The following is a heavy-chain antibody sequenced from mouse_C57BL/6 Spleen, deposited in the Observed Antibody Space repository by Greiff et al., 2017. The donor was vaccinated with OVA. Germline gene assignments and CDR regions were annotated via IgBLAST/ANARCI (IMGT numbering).Heavy chain of an antibody. CDR3: ARGGYDYEFAY. CDR1: GYSITSGYD. Sequence: ESGPGMVKPSQSLSLTCTVTGYSITSGYDWHWIRHFPGNKLEWMGYISYSGSTNYNPSLKSRISITHDTSKNHFFLKLNSVTTEDTATYYCARGGYDYEFAYWGQGTLVTVSA. J-gene: IGHJ3*01. V-gene: IGHV3-1*01. CDR2: ISYSGST. D-gene: IGHD2-4*01.